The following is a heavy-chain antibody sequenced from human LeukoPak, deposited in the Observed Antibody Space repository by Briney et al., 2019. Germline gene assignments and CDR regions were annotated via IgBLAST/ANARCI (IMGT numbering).Heavy chain of an antibody. D-gene: IGHD3-3*01. J-gene: IGHJ5*02. V-gene: IGHV1-2*02. CDR3: ARELYDFWSGYRRFDP. CDR2: INPNSGGT. CDR1: GYTFTGYY. Sequence: ASVKVSCKASGYTFTGYYMHWVRQAPGQGLEWMGWINPNSGGTNYAQKFQGRVTMARDTSISTAYMELSRLRSDDTAVYYCARELYDFWSGYRRFDPWGQGTLVTVSS.